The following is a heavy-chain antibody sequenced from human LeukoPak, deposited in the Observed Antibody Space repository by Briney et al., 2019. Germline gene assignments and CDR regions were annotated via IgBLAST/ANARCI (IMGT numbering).Heavy chain of an antibody. CDR3: AKGEVVPAAPFDY. Sequence: PGGSLRLSCAASGFTFSSYWMHWVRQAPGKGLVWVSRINSDGSSTSYADSVKGRFTISSDNAKNTLYLQMNSLRAEDTAVYYCAKGEVVPAAPFDYWGQGTLVTVSS. D-gene: IGHD2-2*01. CDR1: GFTFSSYW. CDR2: INSDGSST. J-gene: IGHJ4*02. V-gene: IGHV3-74*01.